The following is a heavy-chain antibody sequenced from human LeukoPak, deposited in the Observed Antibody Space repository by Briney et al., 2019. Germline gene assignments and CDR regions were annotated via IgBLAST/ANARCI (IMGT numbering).Heavy chain of an antibody. J-gene: IGHJ4*02. V-gene: IGHV3-74*01. CDR2: ISPDGRST. Sequence: GGSLRLSCAASGFTFRSYWMHWARQVPGKGLVWVSRISPDGRSTDYADSVKGRFTISRDNAKNTLYLQMNSLTGEDTALYYCARGASSGYRIDYWGQGTLVTVSS. CDR3: ARGASSGYRIDY. CDR1: GFTFRSYW. D-gene: IGHD3-10*01.